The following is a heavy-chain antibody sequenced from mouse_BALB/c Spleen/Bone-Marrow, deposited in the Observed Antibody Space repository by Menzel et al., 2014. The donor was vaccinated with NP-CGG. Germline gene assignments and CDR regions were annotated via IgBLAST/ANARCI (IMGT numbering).Heavy chain of an antibody. CDR1: GYAFSAYW. D-gene: IGHD1-2*01. Sequence: QVQLKESGAELVRPGSSVKISCKASGYAFSAYWMNWVKQRPGQGLEWIGQIYPGDGDTNYNGKFKGKATLTADKSSSTACMQLSSLTSEDSAVYFCTRSTASFDYWGQGTTLTVSS. J-gene: IGHJ2*01. CDR3: TRSTASFDY. V-gene: IGHV1-80*01. CDR2: IYPGDGDT.